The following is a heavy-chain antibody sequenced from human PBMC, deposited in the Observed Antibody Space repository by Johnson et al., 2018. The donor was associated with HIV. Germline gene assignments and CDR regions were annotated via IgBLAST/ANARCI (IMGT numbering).Heavy chain of an antibody. CDR3: ARDSMVRGVNAFDI. CDR2: IKLDGSEK. V-gene: IGHV3-7*01. D-gene: IGHD3-10*01. Sequence: VQLVESGGGLVQPGGSLRLSCVGSGFTFGSFWMTWVRQAPGKGLEWVANIKLDGSEKYYVDSVKGRFTISRDNAKNSLYLQMNSLRAEDTAVYYCARDSMVRGVNAFDIWGQGTMVTVSS. J-gene: IGHJ3*02. CDR1: GFTFGSFW.